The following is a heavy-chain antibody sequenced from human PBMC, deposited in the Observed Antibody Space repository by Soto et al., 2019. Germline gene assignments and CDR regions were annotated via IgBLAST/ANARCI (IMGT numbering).Heavy chain of an antibody. V-gene: IGHV3-9*01. CDR2: ISWNSGSI. J-gene: IGHJ3*02. CDR3: ARDGPVVVVAAPRKGAFDI. D-gene: IGHD2-15*01. CDR1: GFTFDDYA. Sequence: GGSLRLSCAASGFTFDDYAMHWVRQAPGKGLEWVSGISWNSGSIGYADSVKSRFTISRDNAKNTLYLQMNSLRAEDTAVYYCARDGPVVVVAAPRKGAFDIWGQGTMVTVSS.